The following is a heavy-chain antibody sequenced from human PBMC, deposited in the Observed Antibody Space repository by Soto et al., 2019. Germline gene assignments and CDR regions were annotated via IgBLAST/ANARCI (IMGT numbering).Heavy chain of an antibody. J-gene: IGHJ4*02. Sequence: GGSLRLSCAASGFTFSSYAMSWVRQAPGKGLEWVSAISGSGGSTYYADSVKGRFTISRDNSKNTLYLQMNSLRAEDTAVYYCAIPVLRYFDWSEDYWGQGTLVTVSS. CDR1: GFTFSSYA. CDR3: AIPVLRYFDWSEDY. D-gene: IGHD3-9*01. V-gene: IGHV3-23*01. CDR2: ISGSGGST.